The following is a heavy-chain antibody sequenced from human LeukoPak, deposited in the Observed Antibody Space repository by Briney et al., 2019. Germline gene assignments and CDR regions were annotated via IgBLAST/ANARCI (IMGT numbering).Heavy chain of an antibody. J-gene: IGHJ5*02. V-gene: IGHV3-23*01. CDR3: AKDLMRDRWFGES. D-gene: IGHD3-10*01. CDR2: ISNSGGTT. CDR1: GFTFSSYA. Sequence: GGSLRLSCAASGFTFSSYAMSWVRQAPGKGLEWVSTISNSGGTTYYADSVKGRLTISRDTSRNTLYLQMNSLRVEDTAVYYCAKDLMRDRWFGESWGQGTLVTVSS.